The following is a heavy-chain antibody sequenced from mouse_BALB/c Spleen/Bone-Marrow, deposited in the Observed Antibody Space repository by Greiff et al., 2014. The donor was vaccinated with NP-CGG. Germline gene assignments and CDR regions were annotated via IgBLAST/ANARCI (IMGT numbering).Heavy chain of an antibody. CDR2: IDPANGNT. D-gene: IGHD1-1*01. Sequence: EVQLQQSGAELVKPGASVKLSCTASGFNIKDTYMHWVKQRPEQGLEWIGRIDPANGNTKYDPKFQGKATITADTSSNTAYLQPSSLHSEDPAVYYCPAFRYGSSKFAYWGQGTLVPVSA. CDR3: PAFRYGSSKFAY. V-gene: IGHV14-3*02. J-gene: IGHJ3*01. CDR1: GFNIKDTY.